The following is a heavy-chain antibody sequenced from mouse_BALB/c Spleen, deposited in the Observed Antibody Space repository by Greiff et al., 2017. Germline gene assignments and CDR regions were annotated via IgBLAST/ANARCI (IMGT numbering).Heavy chain of an antibody. J-gene: IGHJ4*01. D-gene: IGHD2-4*01. CDR1: GFTFSSYT. Sequence: EVQVVESGGGLVKPGGSLKLSCAASGFTFSSYTMSWVRQTPEKRLEWVATISSGGSYTYYPDSVKGRFTISRDNAKNTLYLQMSSLKSEDTAMYYCTRDDYEGAMDYWGQGTSVTVSS. CDR3: TRDDYEGAMDY. V-gene: IGHV5-6-4*01. CDR2: ISSGGSYT.